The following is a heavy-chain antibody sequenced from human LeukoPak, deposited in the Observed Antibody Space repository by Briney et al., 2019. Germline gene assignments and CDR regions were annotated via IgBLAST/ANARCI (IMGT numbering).Heavy chain of an antibody. D-gene: IGHD3-16*01. CDR1: GFTFSDYD. CDR2: IGTAGDT. CDR3: ARVAKERVGGVYYFDY. Sequence: GGSLRLSCAASGFTFSDYDMHWVRQATGKGLEWVSAIGTAGDTYYTGSVKGRFTISRENAKNSLYLQMNSLRAGDTAVYYCARVAKERVGGVYYFDYWGQGTLATVSS. V-gene: IGHV3-13*01. J-gene: IGHJ4*02.